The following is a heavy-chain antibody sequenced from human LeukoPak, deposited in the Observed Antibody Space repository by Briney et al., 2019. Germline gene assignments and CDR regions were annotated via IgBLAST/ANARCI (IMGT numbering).Heavy chain of an antibody. Sequence: PSETLSLTCTVSGGSISSYYWSWIRQPPGKGLEWIGYIYYSGSTNYNPSLKSRVTISVDTSKNQFSLKLSSVTAADTAVYYCARGVVPAARFDYWGQGTLVTVSS. V-gene: IGHV4-59*01. D-gene: IGHD2-2*01. CDR2: IYYSGST. J-gene: IGHJ4*02. CDR3: ARGVVPAARFDY. CDR1: GGSISSYY.